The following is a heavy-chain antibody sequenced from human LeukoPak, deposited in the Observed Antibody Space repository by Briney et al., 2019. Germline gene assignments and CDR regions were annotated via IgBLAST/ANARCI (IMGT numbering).Heavy chain of an antibody. V-gene: IGHV3-23*01. CDR3: ANDRCSTTNCHSYY. Sequence: GGSLRLSCAASGFPFTTYAMNWVRQAPGKGLEWVSGISNSGDNIYYADSVKGRFTISRDNSKNTVFLQMNSLRVEDTALYHCANDRCSTTNCHSYYWGQGALVTVSS. D-gene: IGHD2-2*01. CDR2: ISNSGDNI. CDR1: GFPFTTYA. J-gene: IGHJ4*02.